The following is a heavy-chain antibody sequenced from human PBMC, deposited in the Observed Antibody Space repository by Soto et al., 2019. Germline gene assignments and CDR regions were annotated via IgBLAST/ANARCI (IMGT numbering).Heavy chain of an antibody. J-gene: IGHJ4*02. CDR2: ISGSADST. D-gene: IGHD2-2*01. V-gene: IGHV3-23*01. CDR1: GFTFSTYA. CDR3: AKVGDGSCSRTSCLFHFDY. Sequence: EVQLLESGGSLVQPGGSLRLSCAASGFTFSTYAMSWVRQAPGKWLEWVSTISGSADSTFYADSVKGRFTISRDNSKNTLYLQMNSLRVEDTAVYYCAKVGDGSCSRTSCLFHFDYWGQGTLATVSS.